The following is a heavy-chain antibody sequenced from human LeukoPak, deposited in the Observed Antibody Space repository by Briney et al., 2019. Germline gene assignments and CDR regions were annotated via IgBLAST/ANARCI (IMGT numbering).Heavy chain of an antibody. Sequence: SETLSLTCTVSGGSISSYYWSWIRQPPGKGLEWIGYIYYSGSTNYNPSLKSRVTISVDTSKNQFSLKLSSVTAADTAVYYCARVITGIGYGMDVWGQGTTVTVSS. V-gene: IGHV4-59*01. CDR3: ARVITGIGYGMDV. D-gene: IGHD1-20*01. CDR1: GGSISSYY. CDR2: IYYSGST. J-gene: IGHJ6*02.